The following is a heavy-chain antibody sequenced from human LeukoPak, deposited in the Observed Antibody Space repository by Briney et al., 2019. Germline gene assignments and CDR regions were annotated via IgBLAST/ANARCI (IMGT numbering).Heavy chain of an antibody. CDR2: ISSSSSYI. J-gene: IGHJ4*02. Sequence: PGGSLRLSCAASGFTFSSYSMNWVRQAPGKGLEWVSYISSSSSYIYYADSVKGRFTISRDNAKNSLYLQMNSLRAEDTAVYYCARDRDGSYEDYWGQGTLVTVSS. V-gene: IGHV3-21*05. D-gene: IGHD1-26*01. CDR3: ARDRDGSYEDY. CDR1: GFTFSSYS.